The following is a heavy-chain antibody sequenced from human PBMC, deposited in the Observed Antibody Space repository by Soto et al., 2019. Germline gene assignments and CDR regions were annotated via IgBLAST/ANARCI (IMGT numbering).Heavy chain of an antibody. J-gene: IGHJ5*02. Sequence: GGSLRLSCAASGFTFSSYWMSWVRQAPGKGLEWVANIKQDGSEKYYVDSVKGRFTISRDNAKNSLYLQMNSLRAEDTAVYYCARGGATGYDFWSGYYMVDATYNWFDPWGQGTLVTVSS. CDR3: ARGGATGYDFWSGYYMVDATYNWFDP. D-gene: IGHD3-3*01. V-gene: IGHV3-7*05. CDR1: GFTFSSYW. CDR2: IKQDGSEK.